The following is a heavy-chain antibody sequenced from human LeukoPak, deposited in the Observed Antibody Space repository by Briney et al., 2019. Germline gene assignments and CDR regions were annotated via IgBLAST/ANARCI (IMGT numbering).Heavy chain of an antibody. CDR1: GYTFTSCG. D-gene: IGHD4-17*01. CDR2: ISAYNGNT. CDR3: ARADYGSMAPDY. J-gene: IGHJ4*02. Sequence: ASVKVSRKASGYTFTSCGISWVRQAPGQGLEWMGWISAYNGNTNYAQKLQGRVTMTTDTSTSTAYMELRSLRSDDTAVYYCARADYGSMAPDYWGQGTLVTVSS. V-gene: IGHV1-18*01.